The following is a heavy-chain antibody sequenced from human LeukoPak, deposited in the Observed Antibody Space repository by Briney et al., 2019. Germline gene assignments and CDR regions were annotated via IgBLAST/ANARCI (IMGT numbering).Heavy chain of an antibody. CDR3: ARAQRVRLYNWFDP. V-gene: IGHV1-8*01. Sequence: ASVTVSCKASGYTFTSYDINWVRQAAGQGLEWMGWMNPNSGNTGYAQKFQGRVTMTRNTSISTAYMELSSLRSEDTAAYYCARAQRVRLYNWFDPWGQGTLVTVSS. J-gene: IGHJ5*02. CDR2: MNPNSGNT. D-gene: IGHD3-10*01. CDR1: GYTFTSYD.